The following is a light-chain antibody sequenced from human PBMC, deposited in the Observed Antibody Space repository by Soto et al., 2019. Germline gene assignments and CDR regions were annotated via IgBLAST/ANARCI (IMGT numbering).Light chain of an antibody. J-gene: IGLJ3*02. Sequence: QSVLTQPPSASGSPGQSVTISCTGTSSDVGGYDYVSWYQQHPGKAPKLMIYEVTIRPSGVSDRFSGSKSGNTASLTVSGLQAEDEADYYCAAWDDSLNGGVFGGGTKLTVL. CDR1: SSDVGGYDY. CDR3: AAWDDSLNGGV. V-gene: IGLV2-8*01. CDR2: EVT.